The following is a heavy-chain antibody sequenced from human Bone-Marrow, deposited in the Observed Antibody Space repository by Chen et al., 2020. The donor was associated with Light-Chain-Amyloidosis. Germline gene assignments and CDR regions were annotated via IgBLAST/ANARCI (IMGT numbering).Heavy chain of an antibody. CDR2: IESEGSST. V-gene: IGHV3-74*01. J-gene: IGHJ4*02. D-gene: IGHD3-22*01. CDR3: ARASRLYDSGPYTLIDY. CDR1: GFTFSKNW. Sequence: EVQLVESGGGLVQPGGSLRLSCAASGFTFSKNWMHWVRQAPGKGLVWVSRIESEGSSTSYADSVKGRFTISRDNAKNTLYLQMNSLRAEDTAVYYCARASRLYDSGPYTLIDYWGQGTLVTVSP.